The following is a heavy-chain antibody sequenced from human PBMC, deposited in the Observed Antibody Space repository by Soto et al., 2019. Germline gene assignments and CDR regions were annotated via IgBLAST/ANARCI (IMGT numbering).Heavy chain of an antibody. CDR3: ARDAPIYYDILTGPDY. V-gene: IGHV1-18*01. D-gene: IGHD3-9*01. J-gene: IGHJ4*02. CDR2: ISAYNGNT. Sequence: ASVKVSSKASGYTFTSYGISWVRQAPGQGLEWMGWISAYNGNTNYAQKLQGRVTMTTDTSTSTAYMELRSLRSDDTAVYYCARDAPIYYDILTGPDYWGQGTLVTVSS. CDR1: GYTFTSYG.